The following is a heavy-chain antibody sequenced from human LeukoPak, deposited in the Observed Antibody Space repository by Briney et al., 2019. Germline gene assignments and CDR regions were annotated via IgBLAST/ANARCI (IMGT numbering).Heavy chain of an antibody. V-gene: IGHV3-23*01. D-gene: IGHD5-12*01. J-gene: IGHJ4*02. CDR1: RFTFSDHY. CDR2: ISDSGGTT. CDR3: AKHSYRVDSFTDY. Sequence: PGGSLRLSCAASRFTFSDHYMDWVRQAPGKGLEWVSGISDSGGTTYCADSVKGRFTISRDNSKNTLYLQMNSLRAEDTAVYYCAKHSYRVDSFTDYWGQGTLVTVSS.